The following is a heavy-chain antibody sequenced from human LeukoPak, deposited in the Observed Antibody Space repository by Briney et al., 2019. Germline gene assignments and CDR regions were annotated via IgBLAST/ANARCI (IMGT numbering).Heavy chain of an antibody. J-gene: IGHJ3*01. D-gene: IGHD3-3*01. CDR2: ISGDGRDI. V-gene: IGHV3-23*01. CDR1: EFTFSNYA. CDR3: AIHGGGTIRIEAFDV. Sequence: PGRSLRLSCAASEFTFSNYAMHWVRQAPGKGLEWVSAISGDGRDIFYADAVKSRFTISRDNSKNTLYLQMNSLRDEDTALYYCAIHGGGTIRIEAFDVWGQGTMVTISS.